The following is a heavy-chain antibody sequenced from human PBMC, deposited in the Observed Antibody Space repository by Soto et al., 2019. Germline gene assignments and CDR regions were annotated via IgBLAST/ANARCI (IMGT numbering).Heavy chain of an antibody. CDR1: GDSMSKYY. D-gene: IGHD1-26*01. CDR2: IYTSGST. V-gene: IGHV4-4*07. CDR3: ARTVGAAYYFDF. Sequence: PSETLSLTCTVSGDSMSKYYWSRIRQPAGKGLEWIGRIYTSGSTNYNPSLKSRVNMSIDTSNNHFSLNLKSVTAADAAVYYCARTVGAAYYFDFWGQGALVTVSS. J-gene: IGHJ4*02.